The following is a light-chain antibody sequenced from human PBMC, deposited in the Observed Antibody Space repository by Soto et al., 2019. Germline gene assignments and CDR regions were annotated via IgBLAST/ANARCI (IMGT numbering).Light chain of an antibody. CDR1: QSISSF. CDR2: KAS. CDR3: QHYNSYSEA. V-gene: IGKV1-5*03. J-gene: IGKJ1*01. Sequence: DTQMTQSPSSLSASVGDRVSITCRASQSISSFLAWYQQKPGKAPKLLISKASSLEGGVPSRFSGSGSGTEFTLTISSLQPDDFATYYCQHYNSYSEAFGQGTKVDIK.